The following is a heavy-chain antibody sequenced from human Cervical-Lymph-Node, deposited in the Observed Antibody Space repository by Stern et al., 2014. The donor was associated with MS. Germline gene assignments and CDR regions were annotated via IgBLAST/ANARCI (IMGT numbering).Heavy chain of an antibody. CDR1: GGSISSAPYY. D-gene: IGHD6-13*01. CDR2: IDVSGNT. CDR3: ARALGGGNTWYYSIAFDV. V-gene: IGHV4-61*02. J-gene: IGHJ3*01. Sequence: QVQLQQSGAGLVKASQTLSLTCAVSGGSISSAPYYWNWLRQPAGQGLEWIVRIDVSGNTNYNPSTKRRVAIAVDTSKNQFSLELNSLSAADTAVYYCARALGGGNTWYYSIAFDVWGQGTMVIVSS.